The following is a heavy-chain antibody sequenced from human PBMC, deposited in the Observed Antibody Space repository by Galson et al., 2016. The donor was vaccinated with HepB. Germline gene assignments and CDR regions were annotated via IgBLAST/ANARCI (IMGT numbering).Heavy chain of an antibody. D-gene: IGHD3-10*01. V-gene: IGHV3-30*18. CDR2: ILYDGSKK. CDR1: GFRFSSYG. J-gene: IGHJ4*02. Sequence: SLRLSCAASGFRFSSYGMHWVRQASGKGLEWVAVILYDGSKKYYADSVKGRFTISRDTSKNTLYLQMNSLRAEDTAVYYCAKDPYYYGTGIDLSFDYWGQGTLVTVSS. CDR3: AKDPYYYGTGIDLSFDY.